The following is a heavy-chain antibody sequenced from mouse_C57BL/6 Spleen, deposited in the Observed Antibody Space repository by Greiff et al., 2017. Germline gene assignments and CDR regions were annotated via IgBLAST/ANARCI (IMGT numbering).Heavy chain of an antibody. CDR2: IDPYSGGT. D-gene: IGHD2-4*01. CDR1: GYTFTSYW. J-gene: IGHJ3*01. CDR3: ARGDYGLAY. V-gene: IGHV1-72*01. Sequence: QVQLQQSGAELVKPGASVKLSCKASGYTFTSYWMHWVKQRPGRGLEWIGRIDPYSGGTKYNEKFKIKATLTVDKPSITAYMQLGRLTAEDSAVYDCARGDYGLAYWGQGTLVTVSA.